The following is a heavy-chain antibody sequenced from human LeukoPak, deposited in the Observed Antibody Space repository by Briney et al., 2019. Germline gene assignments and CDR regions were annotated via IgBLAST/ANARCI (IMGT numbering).Heavy chain of an antibody. J-gene: IGHJ4*02. CDR1: GYIFTPHH. D-gene: IGHD5-24*01. V-gene: IGHV1-3*01. CDR3: AMSVEMPPIPSFDF. CDR2: VSAANNP. Sequence: ASVNVSCKPSGYIFTPHHIHWMRQAPGQGLELLGGVSAANNPEYSQKFQGRVVITRDASATTSYLELNSLRSEDTAIYYCAMSVEMPPIPSFDFWGQGTLVTVSS.